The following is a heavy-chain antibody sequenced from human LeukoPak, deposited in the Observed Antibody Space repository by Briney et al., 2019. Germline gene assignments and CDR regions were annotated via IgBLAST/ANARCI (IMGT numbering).Heavy chain of an antibody. CDR1: GFTFSSYE. D-gene: IGHD4-17*01. J-gene: IGHJ4*02. CDR3: ARVMTTVTIDY. V-gene: IGHV3-48*03. CDR2: ISSSGSTI. Sequence: GGSLRLSCAASGFTFSSYEMNWVRQAPGKGLEWVSYISSSGSTIYYADSVKGRFTISRDNAKNTLYLQMNSLRAEDTAVYYCARVMTTVTIDYWGQGTLVTVSS.